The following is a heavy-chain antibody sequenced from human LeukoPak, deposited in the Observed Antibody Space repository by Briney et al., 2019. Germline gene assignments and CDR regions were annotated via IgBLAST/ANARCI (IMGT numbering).Heavy chain of an antibody. V-gene: IGHV3-23*01. CDR3: AKHVTGETGARGVDV. CDR1: GFTFSSYG. D-gene: IGHD1-20*01. J-gene: IGHJ6*02. Sequence: HSGGSLILSCAASGFTFSSYGMSWVRQAPGKGLEWVSGISRSGANTYYAESVKGRFTISRDNSKNTLYLQMNSLRAEDTAVYYCAKHVTGETGARGVDVWGQGTTVTVSS. CDR2: ISRSGANT.